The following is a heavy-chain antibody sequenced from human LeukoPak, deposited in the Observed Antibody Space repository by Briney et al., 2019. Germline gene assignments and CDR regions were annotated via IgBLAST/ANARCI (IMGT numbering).Heavy chain of an antibody. J-gene: IGHJ4*02. Sequence: GGSLRLSCAASGFTFSSYWMHWVRQVPGKGLVWVSVIYSGGSTYYADSVKGRFTISRDNSKNTLYLQMNSLRAEDTAVYYCARVVFDGDLDYWGQGTLVTVSS. D-gene: IGHD4-17*01. CDR1: GFTFSSYW. CDR2: IYSGGST. CDR3: ARVVFDGDLDY. V-gene: IGHV3-53*01.